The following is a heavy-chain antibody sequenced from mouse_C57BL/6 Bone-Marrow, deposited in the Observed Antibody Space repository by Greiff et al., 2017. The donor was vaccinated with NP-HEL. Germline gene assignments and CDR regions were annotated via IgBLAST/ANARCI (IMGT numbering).Heavy chain of an antibody. Sequence: QVQLQQPGAELVMPGASVKLSCKASGYTFTSYWMHWVKQRPGQGLEWIGEIDPSDSYTNYNQKFKGKSTLTVDKSSSTAYMQLSSLTSEDSAVYYCARRIYYDYDGFAYWGQGTLVTVSA. J-gene: IGHJ3*01. CDR3: ARRIYYDYDGFAY. CDR1: GYTFTSYW. V-gene: IGHV1-69*01. CDR2: IDPSDSYT. D-gene: IGHD2-4*01.